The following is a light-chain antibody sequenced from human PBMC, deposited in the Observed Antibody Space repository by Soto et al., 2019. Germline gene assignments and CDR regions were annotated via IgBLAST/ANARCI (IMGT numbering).Light chain of an antibody. CDR2: AAS. Sequence: ETVLTQSPGTLSLSPGERATLSCRASQSVSGSYLAWYQQKPGQAPRLLIYAASSRATGIPDRFSGSGSGTDFTLTISRLEPEDFAVYYCQQFGSSPPSWTFGQGTKVEVK. J-gene: IGKJ1*01. V-gene: IGKV3-20*01. CDR3: QQFGSSPPSWT. CDR1: QSVSGSY.